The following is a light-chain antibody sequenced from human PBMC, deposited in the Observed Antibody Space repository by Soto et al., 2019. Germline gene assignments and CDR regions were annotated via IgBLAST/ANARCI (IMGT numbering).Light chain of an antibody. CDR2: DSS. Sequence: EIVLTQSPVTLSLSPGERATLSCRASQSVSNNVAWYQQKPGQAPRLLIIDSSERATGIPARFSGSGSGSEFTLTISGLEPEDFAVYYCQQYGSSSGTFGQGTKVDIK. CDR1: QSVSNN. V-gene: IGKV3-11*01. CDR3: QQYGSSSGT. J-gene: IGKJ1*01.